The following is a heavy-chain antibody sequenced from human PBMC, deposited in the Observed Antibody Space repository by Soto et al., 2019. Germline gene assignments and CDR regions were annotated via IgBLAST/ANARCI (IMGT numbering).Heavy chain of an antibody. CDR1: GFTFDDYA. D-gene: IGHD2-8*01. CDR2: ISWNSGSI. V-gene: IGHV3-9*01. CDR3: AKDLTPHSTKWFDP. J-gene: IGHJ5*02. Sequence: EVQLVESGGGLVQPGRSLRLSCAASGFTFDDYAMHWVRQAPGKGLEWVSGISWNSGSIGYADSVQGRFTISRDNAKNSLYLQMNSLRAEDTALYYCAKDLTPHSTKWFDPWGQGTLVTVSS.